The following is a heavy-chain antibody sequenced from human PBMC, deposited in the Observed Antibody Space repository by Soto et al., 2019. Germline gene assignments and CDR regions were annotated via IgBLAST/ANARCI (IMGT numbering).Heavy chain of an antibody. CDR1: GDAISNLN. J-gene: IGHJ4*02. V-gene: IGHV4-59*03. CDR2: VHESGST. Sequence: SATMSLTCSVGGDAISNLNWCWIRETPGGGLEWTGFVHESGSTAYYPSLKGRVTISLHTSKTQFSLSLRSATAADTATYYCARGTRALITACFAYWGQGIPVTVSS. CDR3: ARGTRALITACFAY. D-gene: IGHD1-20*01.